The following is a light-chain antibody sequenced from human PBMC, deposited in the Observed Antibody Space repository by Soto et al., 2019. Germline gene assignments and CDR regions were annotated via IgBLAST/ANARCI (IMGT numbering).Light chain of an antibody. CDR2: EVS. CDR3: SSYAGSNFYV. J-gene: IGLJ1*01. CDR1: SSDVGGYNY. V-gene: IGLV2-8*01. Sequence: QSALTQPPSASGSPGQPVTISCTGTSSDVGGYNYVSWYQQHPGKAPKLMIYEVSKRPSGVPDRFSGSKSGNTASLTVSGLQSEDEADYYCSSYAGSNFYVFGTGTKVTVL.